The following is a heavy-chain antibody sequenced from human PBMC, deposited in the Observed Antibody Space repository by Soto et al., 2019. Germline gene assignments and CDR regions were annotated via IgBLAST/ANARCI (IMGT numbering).Heavy chain of an antibody. CDR1: GGTFSSYA. Sequence: SVKVSCKASGGTFSSYAISWVRQAPGQGLEWMGGIIPIFGTANYAQKFQGRVTITADKSTSTAYMELSSLRSEDTAVYYCARAYGGNSGCDYWGQGTLVTVSS. J-gene: IGHJ4*02. V-gene: IGHV1-69*06. CDR2: IIPIFGTA. CDR3: ARAYGGNSGCDY. D-gene: IGHD4-17*01.